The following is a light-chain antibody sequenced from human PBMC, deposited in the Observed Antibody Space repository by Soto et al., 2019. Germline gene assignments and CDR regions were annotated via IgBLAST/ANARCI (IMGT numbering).Light chain of an antibody. CDR3: QQYDDCPLT. CDR1: QSISSW. J-gene: IGKJ1*01. CDR2: KAS. V-gene: IGKV1-5*03. Sequence: VGDRVTITCRASQSISSWLAWYQQKPGKAPKLLIYKASSLESGVPARFSGSGSGTEFTLTVSSLQSEDFATYYCQQYDDCPLTFGQGTKVDIK.